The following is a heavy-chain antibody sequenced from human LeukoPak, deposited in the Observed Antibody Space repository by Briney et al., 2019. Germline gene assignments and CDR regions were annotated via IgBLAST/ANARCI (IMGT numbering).Heavy chain of an antibody. D-gene: IGHD3-10*01. V-gene: IGHV4-34*01. CDR1: GGSFSGYY. J-gene: IGHJ4*02. CDR3: ARSRSGEWDFDY. Sequence: SETLSLTCAVYGGSFSGYYWSWIRQPPGKGLEWVGEINHSGSTNYNPSLKSRVTISVDTSKNQFSLKLSSVTAADTAVYYCARSRSGEWDFDYWGQGTLVTVSS. CDR2: INHSGST.